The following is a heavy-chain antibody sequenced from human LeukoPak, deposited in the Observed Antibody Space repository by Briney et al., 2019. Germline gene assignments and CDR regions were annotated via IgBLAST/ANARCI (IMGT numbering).Heavy chain of an antibody. CDR1: GYTFTSYG. D-gene: IGHD4-17*01. CDR3: ARVQIYGDYVSYYYYYMDV. J-gene: IGHJ6*03. Sequence: ASVKVSCKASGYTFTSYGISWVRQAPGQGLEWMGWISAYNGNTNYAQKLQGRVTMTTDTSTSTAYMELRSLRSDDTAVYYCARVQIYGDYVSYYYYYMDVWGKGTTVTVSS. CDR2: ISAYNGNT. V-gene: IGHV1-18*01.